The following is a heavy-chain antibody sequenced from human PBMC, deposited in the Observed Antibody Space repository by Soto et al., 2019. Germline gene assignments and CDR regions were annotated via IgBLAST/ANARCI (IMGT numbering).Heavy chain of an antibody. Sequence: LRLSCAATGLIFTTYAMSWVRRAPGKGLEWVSAISGPGSNTYYADSVKGRFTISRDNSKNTLYLQMESLRAEDTAVYYCAKGSGHAYYYYGMDVWGQGTTVTVSS. CDR1: GLIFTTYA. D-gene: IGHD6-19*01. J-gene: IGHJ6*02. V-gene: IGHV3-23*01. CDR3: AKGSGHAYYYYGMDV. CDR2: ISGPGSNT.